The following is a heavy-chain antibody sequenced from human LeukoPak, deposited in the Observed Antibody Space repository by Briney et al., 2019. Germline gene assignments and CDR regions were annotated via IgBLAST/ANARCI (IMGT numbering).Heavy chain of an antibody. Sequence: SETLSLTCTVSGGSISSYHWSWIRQPPGKGLEWIGYIYYSGSTNYNPSLKSRVTMSLDTSKNHFSLNLNSVTAADTAMYYCARDRLSAGTDSWGQGTLVTVSS. J-gene: IGHJ4*02. D-gene: IGHD6-13*01. CDR3: ARDRLSAGTDS. CDR2: IYYSGST. V-gene: IGHV4-59*12. CDR1: GGSISSYH.